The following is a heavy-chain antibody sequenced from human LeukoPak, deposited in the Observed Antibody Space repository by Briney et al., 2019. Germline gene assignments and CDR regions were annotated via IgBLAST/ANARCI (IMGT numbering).Heavy chain of an antibody. V-gene: IGHV3-15*01. J-gene: IGHJ3*02. D-gene: IGHD6-19*01. Sequence: PGGSLRLSCAASGFTFSNAWMSWVRQAPGKGLEWVGRIKSKTDGGTTDYAAPVKGRFTISRDDSKNTLYLRMNSLKTEDTAVYYCTGRSIPPDGAVAGLGVGDAFDIWGQGTMVTVSS. CDR3: TGRSIPPDGAVAGLGVGDAFDI. CDR1: GFTFSNAW. CDR2: IKSKTDGGTT.